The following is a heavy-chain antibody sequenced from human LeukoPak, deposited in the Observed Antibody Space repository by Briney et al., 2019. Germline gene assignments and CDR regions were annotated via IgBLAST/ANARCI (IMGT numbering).Heavy chain of an antibody. V-gene: IGHV3-7*03. Sequence: GGSLRLSCEGSAFIFSGHWMNWVRQTPGKGLEWVASIKEDGSERQYVDSVKGRFSISRDNTKGSLFLQLNSLRAEDTAVYYCARFRERWELRYDFDYWGQGTLVTVSS. D-gene: IGHD5-24*01. J-gene: IGHJ4*02. CDR3: ARFRERWELRYDFDY. CDR2: IKEDGSER. CDR1: AFIFSGHW.